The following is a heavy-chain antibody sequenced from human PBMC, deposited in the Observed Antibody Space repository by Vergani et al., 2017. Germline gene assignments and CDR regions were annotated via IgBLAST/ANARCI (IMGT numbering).Heavy chain of an antibody. V-gene: IGHV4-34*01. CDR2: INHSGST. D-gene: IGHD3-10*01. CDR3: ARGMVRGVIALYGMDV. CDR1: GGSFSGYY. J-gene: IGHJ6*02. Sequence: QVQLQQWGAGLLKPSETLPLTCAVYGGSFSGYYWSWIRQPPGKGLEWIGEINHSGSTNYNPSLKSRVTISVDTSKNQFSLKLSSVTAADTAVYYCARGMVRGVIALYGMDVWGQGTTVTVSS.